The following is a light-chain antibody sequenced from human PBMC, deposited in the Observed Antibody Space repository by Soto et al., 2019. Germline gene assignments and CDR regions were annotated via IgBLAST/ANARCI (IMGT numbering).Light chain of an antibody. J-gene: IGKJ2*01. CDR2: GAS. V-gene: IGKV3-20*01. CDR1: QSVSSSY. Sequence: EIVLTQSPGTLSLSPGERATLSCRASQSVSSSYLAWYQQKPGQAPRLLIYGASSRATGIPDRLSGSGSGTDFTINISRLEPEDFAVYYCQQYGSSPVTFGQGTKLEIK. CDR3: QQYGSSPVT.